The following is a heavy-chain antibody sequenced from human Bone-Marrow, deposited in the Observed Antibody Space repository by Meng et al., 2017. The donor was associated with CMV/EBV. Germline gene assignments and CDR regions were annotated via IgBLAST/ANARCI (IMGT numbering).Heavy chain of an antibody. CDR1: GFTFSSYS. D-gene: IGHD2-15*01. J-gene: IGHJ3*02. CDR2: ISSSSSYI. CDR3: AREPRIRGAFDI. V-gene: IGHV3-21*01. Sequence: GGSLRLSCAASGFTFSSYSMNWVRQAPGKGLEWVSSISSSSSYIYYADSVKGRFTISRDNAKNSLYLQINSLRAEDTAVYYCAREPRIRGAFDIWGQGTMVTVSS.